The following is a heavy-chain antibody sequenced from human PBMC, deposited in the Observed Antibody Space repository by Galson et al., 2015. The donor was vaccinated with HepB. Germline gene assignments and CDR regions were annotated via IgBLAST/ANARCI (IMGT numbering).Heavy chain of an antibody. Sequence: SLRLSCAASGFTFSSYAMHWVRQAPGKGLEWVAVISYDGSNKYYADSVKGRFTISRDNSKNTLYLQMNSLRAEDTAVYYCARNPSDIVVVVAATPPDYWGQGTLVTVSS. CDR3: ARNPSDIVVVVAATPPDY. D-gene: IGHD2-15*01. CDR1: GFTFSSYA. CDR2: ISYDGSNK. J-gene: IGHJ4*02. V-gene: IGHV3-30*04.